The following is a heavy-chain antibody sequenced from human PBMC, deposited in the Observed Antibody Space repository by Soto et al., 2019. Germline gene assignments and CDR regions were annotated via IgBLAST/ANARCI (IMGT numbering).Heavy chain of an antibody. CDR2: ISGSGGST. D-gene: IGHD2-2*01. CDR3: AKDVWDIVVVPTSPLTIDGY. Sequence: GGSLRLSCAASGFTFSSYAMSWVRQAPGKGLEWVSAISGSGGSTYYADSVKGRFTISRDNSKNTLYLQMNSLRAEDTAVYYCAKDVWDIVVVPTSPLTIDGYWGQGTLVTVSS. V-gene: IGHV3-23*01. CDR1: GFTFSSYA. J-gene: IGHJ4*02.